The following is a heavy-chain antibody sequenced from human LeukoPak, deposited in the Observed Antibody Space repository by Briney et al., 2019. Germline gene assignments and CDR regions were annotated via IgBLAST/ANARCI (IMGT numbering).Heavy chain of an antibody. V-gene: IGHV3-21*01. CDR1: GFTFSSYS. J-gene: IGHJ6*02. Sequence: AGGSLRLSCAASGFTFSSYSMNWVRQAPGKGLEWVSSISSSSSYIYYADSVKGRFTISRDNAKNSLYLQMNSLRAEDTAVYYCARTSEQQLVKGGYYGMDVWGQGTTVTVSS. CDR2: ISSSSSYI. CDR3: ARTSEQQLVKGGYYGMDV. D-gene: IGHD6-13*01.